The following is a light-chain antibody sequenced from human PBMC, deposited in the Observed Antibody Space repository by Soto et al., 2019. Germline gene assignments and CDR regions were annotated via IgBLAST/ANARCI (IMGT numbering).Light chain of an antibody. V-gene: IGKV1-6*01. CDR3: LQDSNHPLT. CDR2: AAS. Sequence: AIQMTQSPSSLSASVGDRVTITCRARQGIRNDLGWYQQKPGKAPKLRIYAASSLQSGVPSRFSGTGSGTDFTLTISSLQPEDFATYYCLQDSNHPLTFGQGTKVEIK. J-gene: IGKJ1*01. CDR1: QGIRND.